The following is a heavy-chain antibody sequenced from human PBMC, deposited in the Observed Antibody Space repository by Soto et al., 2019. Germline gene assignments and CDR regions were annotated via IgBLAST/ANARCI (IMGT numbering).Heavy chain of an antibody. CDR1: GFTTNKHD. Sequence: EVQLLESGGGLIQRGGSLRLSCAVSGFTTNKHDMSWVRQPPEKGLEWVAGISDSGADKFYAESVRGRFSISRDGSRNTVYLQMSDLRPDDTASYYCARRMGPQDYWGQGTPVTVSS. J-gene: IGHJ4*02. D-gene: IGHD2-15*01. V-gene: IGHV3-23*01. CDR2: ISDSGADK. CDR3: ARRMGPQDY.